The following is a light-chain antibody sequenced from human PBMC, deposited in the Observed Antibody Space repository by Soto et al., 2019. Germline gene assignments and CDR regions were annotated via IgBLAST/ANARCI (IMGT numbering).Light chain of an antibody. J-gene: IGLJ3*02. Sequence: QSALTQPPSASGSPGQSVTISCTGTSSDVGDFNYVSWYQLHPGQVPKLIIYEVTKRPSGVPDRFSGSKSGNTASLIVSGLQAEEEADYYCSAYGGNPSVLFGGGTKLTVL. CDR2: EVT. CDR3: SAYGGNPSVL. CDR1: SSDVGDFNY. V-gene: IGLV2-8*01.